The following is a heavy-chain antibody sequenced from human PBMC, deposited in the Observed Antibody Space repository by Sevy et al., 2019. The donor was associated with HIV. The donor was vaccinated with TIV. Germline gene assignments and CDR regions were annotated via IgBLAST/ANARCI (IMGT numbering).Heavy chain of an antibody. V-gene: IGHV3-15*01. D-gene: IGHD5-12*01. CDR3: ITDPAYRGYDEEVINYYYYGMDV. CDR2: IKSEIDGGAI. J-gene: IGHJ6*02. Sequence: GGSLRLSGAAAGFTFSSAWMSWVRQAPGKGLEWVGRIKSEIDGGAIDYAEPVKGRFSISREDSNNTAYLQMKSLKTEDTAVYYCITDPAYRGYDEEVINYYYYGMDVWGQGTTVTVSS. CDR1: GFTFSSAW.